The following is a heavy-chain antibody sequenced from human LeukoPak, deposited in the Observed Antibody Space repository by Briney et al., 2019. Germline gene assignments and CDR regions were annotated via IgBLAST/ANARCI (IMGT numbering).Heavy chain of an antibody. V-gene: IGHV3-30-3*01. D-gene: IGHD3-10*01. CDR3: ASIVGFGELLFN. J-gene: IGHJ4*02. CDR2: ISYDGSNK. CDR1: GFTFSSYA. Sequence: GGSLRLSCAASGFTFSSYAMHWVRQAPGKGLEWVAVISYDGSNKYYADSVKGRFTISRDNSKNTLYLQMNSLRAEDTAVYYCASIVGFGELLFNWGQGTLVTVSS.